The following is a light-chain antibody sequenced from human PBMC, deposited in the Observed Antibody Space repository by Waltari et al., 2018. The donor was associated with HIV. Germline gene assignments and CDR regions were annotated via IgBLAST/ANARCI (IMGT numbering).Light chain of an antibody. CDR1: QSVSSN. Sequence: EIVMTQSPATLSVSPGERATLSGRASQSVSSNLAWYQQKPGQAHRLLIYGASTRATGIPARFSGSVSGTEFTLTISSLQSEDFAVYYCQQYNNWPPRYTFGQGTKLEIK. V-gene: IGKV3-15*01. J-gene: IGKJ2*01. CDR2: GAS. CDR3: QQYNNWPPRYT.